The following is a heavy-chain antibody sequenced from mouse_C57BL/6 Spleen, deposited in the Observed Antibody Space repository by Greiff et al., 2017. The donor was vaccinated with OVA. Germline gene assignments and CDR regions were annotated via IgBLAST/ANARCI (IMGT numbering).Heavy chain of an antibody. V-gene: IGHV1-42*01. D-gene: IGHD2-4*01. CDR3: ARYYDYDGWYFDV. Sequence: VHVKQSGPELVKPGASVKISCKASGYSFTGYYMNWVKQSPEKSLEWIGEINPSTGGTTYNQKFKAKATLTVDKSSSTAYMQLKSLTSEDSAVYYCARYYDYDGWYFDVWGTGTTVTVSS. CDR1: GYSFTGYY. CDR2: INPSTGGT. J-gene: IGHJ1*03.